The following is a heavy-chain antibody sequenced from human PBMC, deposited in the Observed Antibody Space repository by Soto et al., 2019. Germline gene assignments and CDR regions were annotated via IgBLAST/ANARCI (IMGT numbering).Heavy chain of an antibody. CDR1: GFTFSSYA. J-gene: IGHJ6*02. Sequence: GGSLRLSCAASGFTFSSYAMSWVRQAPGRGLEWVASIRGNAAGTYYADSVKGRFTISRDNSKNTLYMQMNSLRAEDTAVYYSVKDCICSSTSCYFSPYPCHMVVWGPGTTVTVSS. D-gene: IGHD2-2*01. CDR3: VKDCICSSTSCYFSPYPCHMVV. V-gene: IGHV3-23*01. CDR2: IRGNAAGT.